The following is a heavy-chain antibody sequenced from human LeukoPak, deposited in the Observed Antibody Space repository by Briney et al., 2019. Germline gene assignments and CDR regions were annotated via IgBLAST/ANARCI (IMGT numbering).Heavy chain of an antibody. V-gene: IGHV1-8*01. D-gene: IGHD3-22*01. J-gene: IGHJ3*02. CDR1: GYTFTSYD. CDR3: ARLYYYASSGYDTLDI. CDR2: MDGSSGKT. Sequence: GASVKVSCKTSGYTFTSYDINWVRQATGQGLEWMGGMDGSSGKTAYAQKFLGRVTITRNTSISTANMELSSLTSEDTAVYYCARLYYYASSGYDTLDIWGQGTMVTVSS.